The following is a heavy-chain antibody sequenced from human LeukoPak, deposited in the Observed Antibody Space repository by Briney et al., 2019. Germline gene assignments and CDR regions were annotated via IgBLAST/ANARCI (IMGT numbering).Heavy chain of an antibody. CDR1: GFTFSSYW. J-gene: IGHJ4*02. CDR2: INSDGSST. Sequence: PGESPRLSCAASGFTFSSYWMHWVRQAPGKGLVWVSRINSDGSSTSYADSVKGRFTISRDNAKNTLYLQMSSLRAEDTAVYYCARAVAGAFDYWGQGTLVTVSS. CDR3: ARAVAGAFDY. D-gene: IGHD6-19*01. V-gene: IGHV3-74*01.